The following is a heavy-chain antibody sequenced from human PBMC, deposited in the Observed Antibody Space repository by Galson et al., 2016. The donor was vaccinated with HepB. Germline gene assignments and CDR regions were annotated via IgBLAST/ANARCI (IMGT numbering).Heavy chain of an antibody. Sequence: SLRLSCAGSANVWMTQASMSWVRQAPGKGLECVSVIHDDGSTNYADSVMGRFTISRDNSKNTLYLEMNSLRAEDVAVYYCARASGIRGIKGAMDVWGQGTTVSVSS. J-gene: IGHJ6*02. V-gene: IGHV3-53*01. CDR2: IHDDGST. CDR1: ANVWMTQAS. CDR3: ARASGIRGIKGAMDV. D-gene: IGHD3-10*01.